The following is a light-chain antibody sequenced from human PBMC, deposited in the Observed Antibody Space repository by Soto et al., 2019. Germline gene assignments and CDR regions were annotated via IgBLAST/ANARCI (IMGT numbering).Light chain of an antibody. CDR1: SSDVGSYPY. Sequence: QSALTQPASVSGSPGQSITISCTGTSSDVGSYPYVSWYQQHPGKAPKLMIYDVNNRPSGVSTRFSGSKSGNTASLTISGLQAEDEADYYCSSYTTSSTVVFGGGTSSPS. CDR3: SSYTTSSTVV. CDR2: DVN. V-gene: IGLV2-14*03. J-gene: IGLJ2*01.